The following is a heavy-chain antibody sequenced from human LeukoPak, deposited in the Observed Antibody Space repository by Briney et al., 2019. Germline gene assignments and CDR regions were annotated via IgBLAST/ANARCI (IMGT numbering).Heavy chain of an antibody. CDR3: ARAANNSDAFDV. V-gene: IGHV3-21*01. J-gene: IGHJ3*01. Sequence: GGSLRLSCAASGSTFSSYNMQWVRQPPGKGLEWVSCIHSSTIYKYFADSLKGRFIISRDNTKNSLYLQMNGLRAEDTAVYYCARAANNSDAFDVWGQGTMVTVSS. D-gene: IGHD1-20*01. CDR1: GSTFSSYN. CDR2: IHSSTIYK.